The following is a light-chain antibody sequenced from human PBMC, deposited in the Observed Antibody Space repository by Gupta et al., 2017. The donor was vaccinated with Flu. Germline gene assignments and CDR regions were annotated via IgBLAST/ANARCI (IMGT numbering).Light chain of an antibody. Sequence: SVLTQPPSASGTPRERVAITCSGSSSTIGSNIVHWYQHLPGTAPKLLIYNNNQRPSGVPDRFSGSKSGTSASLAISGLQSEDEADYYCAAWDDSVNGRVFGGGTKLTVL. CDR1: SSTIGSNI. J-gene: IGLJ3*02. CDR3: AAWDDSVNGRV. V-gene: IGLV1-44*01. CDR2: NNN.